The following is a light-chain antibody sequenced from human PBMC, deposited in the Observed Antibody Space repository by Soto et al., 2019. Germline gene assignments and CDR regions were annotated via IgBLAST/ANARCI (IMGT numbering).Light chain of an antibody. V-gene: IGKV1-5*03. CDR2: QAS. CDR1: HSISVW. CDR3: QQYYTYPYT. Sequence: DIQMTQSPSNLSSSVGDRVTITCRASHSISVWLAWYQQKPGKAPKLLICQASTLESGVPSRFSGRGSGTDFTLTISSLQPDDFATYYCQQYYTYPYTFGQVTKLEIK. J-gene: IGKJ2*01.